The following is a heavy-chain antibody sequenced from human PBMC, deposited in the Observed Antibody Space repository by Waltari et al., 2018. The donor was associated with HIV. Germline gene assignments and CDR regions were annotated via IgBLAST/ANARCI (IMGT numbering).Heavy chain of an antibody. J-gene: IGHJ4*02. CDR2: IKQDGSQK. V-gene: IGHV3-7*01. CDR1: GFNFNNYW. D-gene: IGHD1-1*01. Sequence: EVRLVESGGGLVQPGGSLRLSCAVSGFNFNNYWMTWVRQAPGKGREWVANIKQDGSQKHYVDSAKGRLTISRHNAKNSVFLQMNDLREDDTATYYCTKGTTHDNWGQGTLVTVSS. CDR3: TKGTTHDN.